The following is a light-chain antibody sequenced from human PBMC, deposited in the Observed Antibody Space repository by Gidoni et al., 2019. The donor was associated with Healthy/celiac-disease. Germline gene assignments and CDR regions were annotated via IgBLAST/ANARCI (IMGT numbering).Light chain of an antibody. CDR3: QQYDNLPPLT. J-gene: IGKJ4*01. CDR1: QDISNY. V-gene: IGKV1-33*01. Sequence: DIQMTQSPSSLSASVGDRVTITCQASQDISNYLNWYQQKPGKAPKLLIYDASHLETGVPSRFSGSGSGTDFTFTISSLQPEDIATYYCQQYDNLPPLTFXGXTKVEIK. CDR2: DAS.